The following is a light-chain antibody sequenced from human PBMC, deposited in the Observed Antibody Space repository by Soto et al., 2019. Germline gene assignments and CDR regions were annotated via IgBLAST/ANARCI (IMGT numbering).Light chain of an antibody. V-gene: IGLV2-8*01. J-gene: IGLJ7*01. CDR2: EVN. Sequence: QSALTQPPSASGSPGQSVTISCTGTSSDVGAYKYVSWYQQYPGKAPRLMIYEVNKRPSGVPDRFSGSKFGNTASLTVSWLQAEDEADYYYSSYAGCSTVFGAGTQLTVL. CDR3: SSYAGCSTV. CDR1: SSDVGAYKY.